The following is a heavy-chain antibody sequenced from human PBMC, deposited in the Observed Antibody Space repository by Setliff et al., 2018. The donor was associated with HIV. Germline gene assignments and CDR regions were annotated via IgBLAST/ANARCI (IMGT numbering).Heavy chain of an antibody. Sequence: GAPVKVSCKASGGIVSINWVRQAPGQRLEWMGGIIPILGIPNYAQKFQGRVTITADKSTTTVYMELSSLGSEDTAVYYCARGQTTNNIHAEAFDIWGQGTLVTVSS. V-gene: IGHV1-69*10. D-gene: IGHD1-20*01. CDR1: GGIVS. J-gene: IGHJ3*02. CDR2: IIPILGIP. CDR3: ARGQTTNNIHAEAFDI.